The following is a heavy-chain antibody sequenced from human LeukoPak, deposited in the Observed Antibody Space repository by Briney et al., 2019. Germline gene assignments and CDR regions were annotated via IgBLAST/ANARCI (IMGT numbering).Heavy chain of an antibody. CDR2: INWNSENI. V-gene: IGHV3-9*01. Sequence: PGGSLRLSCAASGFTFDEYGMHWVRQTPGKGLEWVSGINWNSENIGYADSVKGRFTISRDNAKNSLYLQMNSLRAEDTAVYYCARAMDVWGQGTTVTVSS. J-gene: IGHJ6*02. CDR1: GFTFDEYG. CDR3: ARAMDV.